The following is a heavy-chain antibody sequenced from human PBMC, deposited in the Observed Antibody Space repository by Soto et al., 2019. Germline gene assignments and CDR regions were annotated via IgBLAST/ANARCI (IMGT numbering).Heavy chain of an antibody. CDR1: GFTFSSYG. CDR3: AKSGPGIAVAGALDY. D-gene: IGHD6-19*01. V-gene: IGHV3-30*18. J-gene: IGHJ4*02. CDR2: ISYDGSNK. Sequence: QVQLVESGGGVVQPGRSLRLSCAASGFTFSSYGMHWVRQAPGKGLEWVAVISYDGSNKYYADSVKGRFTISRDNSKNPLYLQMNSLRAEDTAVYYCAKSGPGIAVAGALDYWGQGTLVTVSS.